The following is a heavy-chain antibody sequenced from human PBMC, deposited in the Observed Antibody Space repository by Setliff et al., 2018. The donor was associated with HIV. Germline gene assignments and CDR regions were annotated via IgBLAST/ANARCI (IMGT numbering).Heavy chain of an antibody. CDR2: VYYSGST. CDR1: GASISNYY. J-gene: IGHJ4*01. D-gene: IGHD3-22*01. CDR3: ARADYDTGTYYFDF. V-gene: IGHV4-59*01. Sequence: SETLSLTCTVSGASISNYYWSWIRQPPGKGLEWLGYVYYSGSTSYNPSLKSRLTISVDTSKNHFSLRLSSVTAADTAVYYCARADYDTGTYYFDFWGHGTLVTVSS.